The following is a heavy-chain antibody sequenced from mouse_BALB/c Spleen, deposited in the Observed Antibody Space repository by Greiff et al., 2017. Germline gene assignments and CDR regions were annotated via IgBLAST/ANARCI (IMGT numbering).Heavy chain of an antibody. CDR3: ARKGAMDY. CDR1: GYSITSYYA. V-gene: IGHV3-2*02. CDR2: ISYSGST. Sequence: EVQLQQSGPGLVKPSQSLSLTCTVTGYSITSYYAWNWIRQFPGNKLEWMGYISYSGSTSYNPSLKRRISITRDTSKNQFFLQLNPVTTEDTATYYCARKGAMDYWGQGTSVTVSS. J-gene: IGHJ4*01.